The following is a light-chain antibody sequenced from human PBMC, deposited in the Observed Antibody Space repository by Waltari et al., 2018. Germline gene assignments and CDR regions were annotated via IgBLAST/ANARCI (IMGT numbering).Light chain of an antibody. CDR3: QHYVRLPAT. J-gene: IGKJ1*01. CDR2: AAS. Sequence: EIVLTQSPGTLSLSPGERATLSCRASQSVGRTLAWYQQKPGQAPRLLIYAASNRATGIPDRFSGSGSGTDFSLTISRLEPEDFAVYYCQHYVRLPATFGQGTMVAIK. CDR1: QSVGRT. V-gene: IGKV3-20*01.